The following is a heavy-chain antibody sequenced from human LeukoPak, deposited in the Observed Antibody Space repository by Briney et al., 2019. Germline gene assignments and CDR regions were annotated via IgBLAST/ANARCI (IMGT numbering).Heavy chain of an antibody. CDR3: ARARYSYGRGLLVDY. CDR2: INHSGST. V-gene: IGHV4-34*01. CDR1: GGSFSGYY. J-gene: IGHJ4*02. Sequence: SESLSLTCAVYGGSFSGYYWSWIRQPPGKGLEWNGEINHSGSTNYNPSLKSRVTISVDTSKNQFSLKLSSVTAADTAVYYCARARYSYGRGLLVDYWGQGTLVTVSS. D-gene: IGHD5-18*01.